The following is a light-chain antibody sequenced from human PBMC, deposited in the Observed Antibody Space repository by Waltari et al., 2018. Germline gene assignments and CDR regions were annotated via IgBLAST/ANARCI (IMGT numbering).Light chain of an antibody. CDR2: CAS. Sequence: DIVMTQSPDSLAVSLGERATINCKSSQSVLYSSNNKNYLAWYQQKPGQPPKLLIYCASTRESGVPDRFSGSGSGTDFTLTISSLQAEDVAVYYCQQCYLTPYTFGQGTNLEIK. CDR3: QQCYLTPYT. J-gene: IGKJ2*01. V-gene: IGKV4-1*01. CDR1: QSVLYSSNNKNY.